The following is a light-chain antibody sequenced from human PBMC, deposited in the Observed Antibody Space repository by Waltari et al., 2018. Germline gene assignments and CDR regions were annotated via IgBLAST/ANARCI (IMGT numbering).Light chain of an antibody. Sequence: SYELTQPPSVSVSPGQPASITCSGGQLGANYACWYQQKPGQSPVLVIYQDSKRPSGIPDRFSGSNSGNTATLTISGTQAMDEADYYCQAWDSSTAYVFGTGTKVTVL. J-gene: IGLJ1*01. CDR3: QAWDSSTAYV. CDR2: QDS. CDR1: QLGANY. V-gene: IGLV3-1*01.